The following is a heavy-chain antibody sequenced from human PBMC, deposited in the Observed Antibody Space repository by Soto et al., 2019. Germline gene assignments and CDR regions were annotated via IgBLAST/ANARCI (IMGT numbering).Heavy chain of an antibody. CDR2: IYYAGTT. D-gene: IGHD3-22*01. J-gene: IGHJ4*02. CDR1: DGSISPYY. Sequence: KPSEPLSLTCTVSDGSISPYYWSWIRQPPGKGLEWIGYIYYAGTTTYNPSLKSRVSISVDTSKNEVSLKLTSVTAADKAVYYCARLGGYYQALDSWGQGTVVTVS. CDR3: ARLGGYYQALDS. V-gene: IGHV4-59*08.